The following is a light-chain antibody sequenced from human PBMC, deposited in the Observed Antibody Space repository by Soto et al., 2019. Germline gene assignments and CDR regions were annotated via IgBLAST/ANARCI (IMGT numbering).Light chain of an antibody. CDR1: SSNIGAGYD. J-gene: IGLJ1*01. CDR2: GNN. CDR3: QSYDSSLSGSNV. V-gene: IGLV1-40*01. Sequence: QSVLTQPPSVSGAPGQTITISCTGSSSNIGAGYDVHWYQQLPGRAPKLLIYGNNNRPSGVPDRFSGSKSGTSVSLAITGLQAEDEADYYCQSYDSSLSGSNVFGTGTKVTVL.